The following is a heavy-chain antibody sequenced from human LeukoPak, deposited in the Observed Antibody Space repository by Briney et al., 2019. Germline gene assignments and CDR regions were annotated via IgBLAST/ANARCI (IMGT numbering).Heavy chain of an antibody. D-gene: IGHD6-13*01. CDR1: GHTFTSYG. CDR3: ARPTRRQLVITY. CDR2: MNPNSGNT. V-gene: IGHV1-8*02. Sequence: GASVKVSCKASGHTFTSYGINWVRQATGQGLEWMGWMNPNSGNTGYAQKFQGRVTMTRNTSISTAYMELSSLRSEDTAVYYCARPTRRQLVITYWGQGTLVTVSS. J-gene: IGHJ4*02.